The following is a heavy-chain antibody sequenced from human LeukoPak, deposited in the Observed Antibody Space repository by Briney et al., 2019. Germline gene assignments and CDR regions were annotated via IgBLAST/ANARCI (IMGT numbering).Heavy chain of an antibody. J-gene: IGHJ6*02. CDR1: GGSISSYY. V-gene: IGHV4-59*01. CDR3: ARGGGYSYGTYYYYYYGMDV. Sequence: SETLSLTCTVSGGSISSYYWSWIRQPPGKGLEWIGYIYYSGSTNYNPSLKSRVTISVDTSKNQFSLKLSSVTAADTAVYYCARGGGYSYGTYYYYYYGMDVWGQGTTVTVSS. CDR2: IYYSGST. D-gene: IGHD5-18*01.